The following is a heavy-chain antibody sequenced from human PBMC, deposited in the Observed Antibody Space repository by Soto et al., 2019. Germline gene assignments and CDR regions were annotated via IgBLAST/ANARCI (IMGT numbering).Heavy chain of an antibody. CDR1: GGSFSGFS. CDR2: INHRGTT. J-gene: IGHJ4*02. Sequence: SETLSLTCAVYGGSFSGFSWSWIRQPPGKGLEWLGEINHRGTTNYNPSLKSRVTISVDTSKNQLSLRLSSVTAADTAVYYCARSGVAVAGTDYWGQGTLVTVSS. CDR3: ARSGVAVAGTDY. V-gene: IGHV4-34*01. D-gene: IGHD6-19*01.